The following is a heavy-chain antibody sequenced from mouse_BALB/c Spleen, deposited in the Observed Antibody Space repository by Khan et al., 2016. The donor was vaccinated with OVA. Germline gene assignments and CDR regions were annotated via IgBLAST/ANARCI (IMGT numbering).Heavy chain of an antibody. CDR3: ARGVYYGTDAVDF. CDR2: IYPGNVNT. Sequence: VQLQESGPELVKPGASVRISCKASGSTFTNYYIHWVKQRPGQGLEWIGCIYPGNVNTKHNENFKDKATLTADKYYSTAYMLLSSLTSEDSAVYLYARGVYYGTDAVDFWGQGTSVIVSS. V-gene: IGHV1S56*01. J-gene: IGHJ4*01. CDR1: GSTFTNYY. D-gene: IGHD1-1*01.